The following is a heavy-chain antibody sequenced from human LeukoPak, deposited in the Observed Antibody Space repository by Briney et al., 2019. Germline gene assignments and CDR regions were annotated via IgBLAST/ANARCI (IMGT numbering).Heavy chain of an antibody. CDR2: ISGSGDDT. CDR1: GFTFSTYG. CDR3: VKGTDY. J-gene: IGHJ4*02. Sequence: GGSLRLSCAASGFTFSTYGMGWVRQAPGKGLEWVSAISGSGDDTYYKDSVKGRFAISRDNSKNTLYLQMNSLRVEDTAVYYCVKGTDYWGQGTLVTVSS. V-gene: IGHV3-23*01.